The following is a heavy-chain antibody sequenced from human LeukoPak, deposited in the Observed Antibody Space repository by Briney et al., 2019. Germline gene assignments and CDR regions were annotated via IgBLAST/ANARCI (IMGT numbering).Heavy chain of an antibody. J-gene: IGHJ5*02. CDR3: ARTEHYGSGSYYKGWFDP. Sequence: GSSVKVSCKASGGTFSSYAISWVRQAPGQGLEWMGRIIPILGIANYAQKSQGRVTITADKSTSTAYMELRSLRSDDTAVYYCARTEHYGSGSYYKGWFDPWGQGTLVTVSS. CDR2: IIPILGIA. V-gene: IGHV1-69*04. D-gene: IGHD3-10*01. CDR1: GGTFSSYA.